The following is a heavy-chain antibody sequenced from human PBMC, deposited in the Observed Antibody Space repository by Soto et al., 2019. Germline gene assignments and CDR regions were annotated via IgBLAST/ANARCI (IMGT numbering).Heavy chain of an antibody. Sequence: QVQLVQSGAEVKKPGSSVKVSCKASGGTFSSYAISWVRQAPGQGLEWMGGIIPIFGTANYAQKFQGRVKIPAGESTSTANMELSSLRSEDTAVYYCARNPDTAGEGSGDWFDPWGQGTLVTVSS. J-gene: IGHJ5*02. CDR3: ARNPDTAGEGSGDWFDP. CDR1: GGTFSSYA. D-gene: IGHD5-18*01. CDR2: IIPIFGTA. V-gene: IGHV1-69*12.